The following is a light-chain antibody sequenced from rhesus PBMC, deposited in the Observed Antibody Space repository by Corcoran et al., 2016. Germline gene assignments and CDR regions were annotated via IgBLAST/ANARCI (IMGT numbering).Light chain of an antibody. Sequence: QAALTQPRSVSGSPGQSVTIACTGTSSDIGGYNYVSWYQHHPGTAPKLMIDEVNKRPSGVADRFSGSKSANTASLTISGLPAEYDADSYSSSFAGNHTYIFGCGTRLTVL. J-gene: IGLJ1*01. V-gene: IGLV2-32*02. CDR3: SSFAGNHTYI. CDR1: SSDIGGYNY. CDR2: EVN.